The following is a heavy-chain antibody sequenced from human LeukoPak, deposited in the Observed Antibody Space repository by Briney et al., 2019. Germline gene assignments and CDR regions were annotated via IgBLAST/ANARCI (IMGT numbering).Heavy chain of an antibody. D-gene: IGHD3-9*01. CDR1: GGSISSTTYY. J-gene: IGHJ3*02. CDR3: ARDFDSPLAFDI. V-gene: IGHV4-61*02. Sequence: SETLSLTCTVSGGSISSTTYYWSWIRQPAGKGLDWIGRIHVSGSTNYNPSLKSRITISVDTSKNQFFLKLSSVTAADTAVYYCARDFDSPLAFDIWGQGTMVTVSS. CDR2: IHVSGST.